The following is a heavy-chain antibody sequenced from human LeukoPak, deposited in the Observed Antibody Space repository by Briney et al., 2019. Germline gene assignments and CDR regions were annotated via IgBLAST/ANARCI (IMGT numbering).Heavy chain of an antibody. D-gene: IGHD1-26*01. Sequence: QSGGSLRLSCAASGFTFSSYGMHWVRQAPGKGLEWVAVISYDGSNKYYADSVKGRFTISRDNSKNTLYLQMNSLRAEDTAVYYCARDSWYSRELLPGDYWGQGTLVTVSS. J-gene: IGHJ4*02. CDR2: ISYDGSNK. CDR3: ARDSWYSRELLPGDY. CDR1: GFTFSSYG. V-gene: IGHV3-33*05.